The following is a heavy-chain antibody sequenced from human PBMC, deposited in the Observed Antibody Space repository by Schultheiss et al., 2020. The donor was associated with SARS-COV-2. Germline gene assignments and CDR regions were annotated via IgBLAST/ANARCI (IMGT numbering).Heavy chain of an antibody. Sequence: GGSLRLSCAASGFTFSSYGMHWVRQAPGKGLEWVAVISYDGSNKYYADSVKGRFTISRDNAKNSLYLQMNSLRAEDTAVYYCARESSGWADGMDVWGQGTTVTVSS. CDR2: ISYDGSNK. D-gene: IGHD6-19*01. V-gene: IGHV3-30*12. CDR1: GFTFSSYG. J-gene: IGHJ6*02. CDR3: ARESSGWADGMDV.